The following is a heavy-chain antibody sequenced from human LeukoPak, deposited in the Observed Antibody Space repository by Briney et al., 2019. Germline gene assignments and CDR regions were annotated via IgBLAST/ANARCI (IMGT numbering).Heavy chain of an antibody. V-gene: IGHV3-20*04. CDR3: ARFSSRGPYGSGSYGY. J-gene: IGHJ4*02. CDR2: INWNGGST. D-gene: IGHD3-10*01. Sequence: GGSLRLSCAASGFTFSSYSMNWVRQAPGKGLEWVSGINWNGGSTGYADSVKGRFTISRDNAKNSLYLQMNSLRAEDTALYYCARFSSRGPYGSGSYGYWGQGTLVTVSS. CDR1: GFTFSSYS.